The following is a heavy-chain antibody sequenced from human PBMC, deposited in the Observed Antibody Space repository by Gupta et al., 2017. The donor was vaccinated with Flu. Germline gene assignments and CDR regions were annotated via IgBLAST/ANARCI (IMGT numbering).Heavy chain of an antibody. CDR3: ATGEYYYYAMDV. V-gene: IGHV1-3*04. CDR1: VYTFTTYP. Sequence: AQLGQSETEVKKPGASVHISCKASVYTFTTYPVHWVRQAPGRSLEWMGWINTANGNAKYSQKFQGRVTITRDTSASTAYMELTSLIFEDTAEYFCATGEYYYYAMDVWGQGTTVTVSS. J-gene: IGHJ6*02. CDR2: INTANGNA.